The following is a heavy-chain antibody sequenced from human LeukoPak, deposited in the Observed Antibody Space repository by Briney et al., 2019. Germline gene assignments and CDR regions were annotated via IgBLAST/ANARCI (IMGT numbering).Heavy chain of an antibody. D-gene: IGHD3-22*01. CDR3: AKTESYYDSSGYRTDDAFDI. CDR2: ISGSGGST. Sequence: GGSLRLSCAASGFTFSCYAMSWVRQAPGKGLEWVSAISGSGGSTYYADSVKGRFTISRDNSKNTLYLQMNSLRAEDTAVYYCAKTESYYDSSGYRTDDAFDIWGQGTMVTVSS. CDR1: GFTFSCYA. V-gene: IGHV3-23*01. J-gene: IGHJ3*02.